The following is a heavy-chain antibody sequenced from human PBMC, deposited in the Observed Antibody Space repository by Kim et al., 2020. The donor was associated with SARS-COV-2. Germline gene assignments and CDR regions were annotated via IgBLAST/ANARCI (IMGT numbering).Heavy chain of an antibody. J-gene: IGHJ4*02. Sequence: DSVKGRFTISRDNSKNTLYLQMSSLRAEDTAVYYCVKEVGYSSGWPYFDYWGQGTLVTVSS. V-gene: IGHV3-64D*09. D-gene: IGHD6-19*01. CDR3: VKEVGYSSGWPYFDY.